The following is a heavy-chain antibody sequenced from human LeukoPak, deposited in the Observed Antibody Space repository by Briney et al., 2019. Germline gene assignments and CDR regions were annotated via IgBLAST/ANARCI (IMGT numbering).Heavy chain of an antibody. CDR3: ARGSHSGGWYYFDY. J-gene: IGHJ4*02. V-gene: IGHV3-11*06. CDR2: ISSSSSYT. Sequence: GGSLRLSCAASGFTFSDYYMSWIRQAPGKGLEWVSYISSSSSYTNYADSVKGRFTISRDNAKNSLYLQMNSLRAEDTAVYYCARGSHSGGWYYFDYWGQGTLVTVSS. CDR1: GFTFSDYY. D-gene: IGHD6-19*01.